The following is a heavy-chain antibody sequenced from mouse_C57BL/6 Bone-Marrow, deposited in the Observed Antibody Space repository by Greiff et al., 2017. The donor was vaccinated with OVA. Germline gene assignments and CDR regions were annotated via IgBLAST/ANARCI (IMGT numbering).Heavy chain of an antibody. CDR3: ARGRDSTMVTTDYFDY. Sequence: QVQLQQPGAELVMPGASVKLSCKASGYTFTSYWMHWVKQRPGQGLEWIGEIDPSDSYTNYNQKFKGKSTLTVDKSSSTAYMQLSSLTSEDSAVYYCARGRDSTMVTTDYFDYWGQGTTLTVSS. CDR1: GYTFTSYW. D-gene: IGHD2-2*01. V-gene: IGHV1-69*01. CDR2: IDPSDSYT. J-gene: IGHJ2*01.